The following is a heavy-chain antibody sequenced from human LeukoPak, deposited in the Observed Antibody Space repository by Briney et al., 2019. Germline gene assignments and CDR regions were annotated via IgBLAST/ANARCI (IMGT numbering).Heavy chain of an antibody. J-gene: IGHJ1*01. CDR3: ARGPYDSNGYYYTSYFLH. CDR1: GFTFDDYG. CDR2: INWNGGST. Sequence: GSLRLSCAASGFTFDDYGMSWVRQAPGKGLEWVSGINWNGGSTGYADSVKGRFTISRDNAKNSLYLQMNSLRAEDTALYYCARGPYDSNGYYYTSYFLHWGQGTLVTVSS. V-gene: IGHV3-20*04. D-gene: IGHD3-22*01.